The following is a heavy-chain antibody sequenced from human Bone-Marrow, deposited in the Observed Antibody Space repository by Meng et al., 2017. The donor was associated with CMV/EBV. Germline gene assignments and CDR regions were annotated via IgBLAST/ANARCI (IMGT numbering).Heavy chain of an antibody. J-gene: IGHJ3*02. CDR3: ARGRGSGSYYDAFDI. D-gene: IGHD3-10*01. CDR2: IYYSGST. Sequence: SETLSLTCTVSGGSISSSSYYWGWIRQPPGKGLEWIGSIYYSGSTYYNPSLKSRVTISVDTSKNQFSLKLSSVTAADTAVYYCARGRGSGSYYDAFDIWGQGKMVTV. V-gene: IGHV4-39*07. CDR1: GGSISSSSYY.